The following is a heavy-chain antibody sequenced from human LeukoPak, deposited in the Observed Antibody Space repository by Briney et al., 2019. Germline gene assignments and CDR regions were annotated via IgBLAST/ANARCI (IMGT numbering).Heavy chain of an antibody. CDR2: IKQDGSEK. CDR1: GFTFSDYY. J-gene: IGHJ4*02. V-gene: IGHV3-7*01. D-gene: IGHD3-3*01. CDR3: ASLWGGFYFDY. Sequence: GGSLRLSCAASGFTFSDYYMSWVRQAPGKGLEWVANIKQDGSEKYYVDSVKGRFTISRDNAKNSLYLQMNSLRAEDTAVYYCASLWGGFYFDYWGQGTLVTVSS.